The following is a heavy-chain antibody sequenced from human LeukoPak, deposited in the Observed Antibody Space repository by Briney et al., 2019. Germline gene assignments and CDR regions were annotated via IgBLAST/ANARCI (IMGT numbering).Heavy chain of an antibody. CDR1: EYSFPTYW. CDR3: ARHQDYGGNSDFDY. V-gene: IGHV5-51*01. Sequence: GESLKISCKGSEYSFPTYWIGWVRQMPGKGLEGLGSIYPSDSDTKYGPSVQGQVTISADRSINAAYLQWSSLKASDTAMYYCARHQDYGGNSDFDYWGQGTLVTVSS. CDR2: IYPSDSDT. D-gene: IGHD4-23*01. J-gene: IGHJ4*02.